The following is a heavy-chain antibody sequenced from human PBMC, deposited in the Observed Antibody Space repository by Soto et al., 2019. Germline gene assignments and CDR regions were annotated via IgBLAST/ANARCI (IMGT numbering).Heavy chain of an antibody. J-gene: IGHJ4*02. D-gene: IGHD1-26*01. V-gene: IGHV2-5*02. CDR3: AHRYTVSYAFDY. Sequence: QITLKESGPTLVTPTETLTLTCSFSGFSLSTNGVAVGWIRQPPGKALEWLALIYWDDDKRYSPSLKSRLTIXRXXSKNQVVLTMTNMDPVDTATYYCAHRYTVSYAFDYWGQGTLVTVSS. CDR1: GFSLSTNGVA. CDR2: IYWDDDK.